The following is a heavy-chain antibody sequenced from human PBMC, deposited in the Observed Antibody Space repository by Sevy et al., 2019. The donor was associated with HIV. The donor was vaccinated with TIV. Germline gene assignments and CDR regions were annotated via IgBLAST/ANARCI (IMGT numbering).Heavy chain of an antibody. Sequence: GGSLRLSCAASGFTFSSYSMNWVRQAPGKGLEWVSYISSSSSTIYYADSVKGRFTISRDNAKNSLYLQMNSLRDEDTAVYYCARSRVVPPCVPCYGMDVWGQGTTVTVSS. CDR1: GFTFSSYS. CDR3: ARSRVVPPCVPCYGMDV. D-gene: IGHD3-3*01. V-gene: IGHV3-48*02. CDR2: ISSSSSTI. J-gene: IGHJ6*02.